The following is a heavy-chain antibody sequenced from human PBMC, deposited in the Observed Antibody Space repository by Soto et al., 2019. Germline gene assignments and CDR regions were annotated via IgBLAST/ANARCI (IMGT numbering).Heavy chain of an antibody. D-gene: IGHD2-2*01. CDR3: VRDEGYCSITRYPYYYGMDA. CDR1: GASVSSNSAA. J-gene: IGHJ6*02. CDR2: TYYRSRWYN. Sequence: LSLTCAISGASVSSNSAAWNWIRQSPSRGLEWLGRTYYRSRWYNDYAVSVKSRITINPDTSKNQFSLQLNSVTPEDTAVYYCVRDEGYCSITRYPYYYGMDALGQGATVTVSS. V-gene: IGHV6-1*01.